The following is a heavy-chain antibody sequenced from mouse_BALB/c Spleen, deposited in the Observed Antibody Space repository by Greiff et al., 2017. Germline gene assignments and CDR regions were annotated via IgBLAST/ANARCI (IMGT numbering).Heavy chain of an antibody. CDR3: ARRGAYYGKGFAD. D-gene: IGHD2-10*01. CDR2: ISSGGGST. Sequence: EVKVEESGGGLVKPGGSLKLSCAASGFAFSSYDMSWVRQTPEKRLEWVAYISSGGGSTYYPDTVKGRFTISRDNAKNTLYLQMSSLKSEDTAMYYCARRGAYYGKGFADWGQGTLVTVSA. V-gene: IGHV5-12-1*01. CDR1: GFAFSSYD. J-gene: IGHJ3*01.